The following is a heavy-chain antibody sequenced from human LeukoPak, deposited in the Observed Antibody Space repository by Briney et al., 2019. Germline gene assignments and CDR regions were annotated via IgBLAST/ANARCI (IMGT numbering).Heavy chain of an antibody. CDR3: ARHRHPTAAGPYYYYYYGMDV. V-gene: IGHV4-31*03. J-gene: IGHJ6*01. CDR1: GGSISSVTYY. CDR2: IYYSGST. Sequence: PSETLSLTCTVTGGSISSVTYYWGWIRQHPGKGLVWVGLIYYSGSTYYNPSLKSRITILQDTSENQFALNLTSVTAADTAVYYCARHRHPTAAGPYYYYYYGMDVWGQGTTVTVSS. D-gene: IGHD6-13*01.